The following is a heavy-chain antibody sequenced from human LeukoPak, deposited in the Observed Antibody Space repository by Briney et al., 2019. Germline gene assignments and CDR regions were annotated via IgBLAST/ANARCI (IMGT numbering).Heavy chain of an antibody. J-gene: IGHJ3*02. V-gene: IGHV4-39*07. CDR2: IYHSGST. CDR3: ASGYCGGACQLGGVDM. D-gene: IGHD2-21*02. Sequence: NPSETLSLTCIVSGGSISSSSYYWGWIRQPPGKGLEWIGSIYHSGSTYYNPSLRSRVTISVDTSKNQFSLNLSSVTAADTAVYYCASGYCGGACQLGGVDMWGQGTMVTVPS. CDR1: GGSISSSSYY.